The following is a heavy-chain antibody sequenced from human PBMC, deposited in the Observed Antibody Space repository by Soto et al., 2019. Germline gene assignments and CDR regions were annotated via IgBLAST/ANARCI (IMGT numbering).Heavy chain of an antibody. CDR2: INHSGST. J-gene: IGHJ4*02. Sequence: QVQLQQWGAGLLKPSETLSLTCAVYGGSFSGYYWSWIRQPPGKGLEWIGEINHSGSTNYNPSLKSGGSIPVDASTNQFSLKLSSVTAAVAAVYYGASVDIVATTQGYWGQGTLVTVSS. CDR1: GGSFSGYY. CDR3: ASVDIVATTQGY. D-gene: IGHD5-12*01. V-gene: IGHV4-34*01.